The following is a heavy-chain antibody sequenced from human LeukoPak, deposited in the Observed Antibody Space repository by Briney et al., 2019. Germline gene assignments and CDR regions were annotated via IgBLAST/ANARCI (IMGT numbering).Heavy chain of an antibody. CDR3: ARVGTMVRGVINRPDWFDP. CDR1: GGSFSGYY. J-gene: IGHJ5*02. Sequence: SGTLSLTCAVYGGSFSGYYWSWILQPPGKGLEWIGEINHSGSTNYNPSLKSRVTISVDTSKNQFSLKLSSVTAADTAVYYCARVGTMVRGVINRPDWFDPWGQGTLVTVSS. D-gene: IGHD3-10*01. V-gene: IGHV4-34*01. CDR2: INHSGST.